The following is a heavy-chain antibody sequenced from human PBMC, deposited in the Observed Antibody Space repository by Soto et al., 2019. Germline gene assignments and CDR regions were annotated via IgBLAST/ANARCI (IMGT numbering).Heavy chain of an antibody. CDR2: INAGNGNT. V-gene: IGHV1-3*01. Sequence: ASVKVSCKASGYTFTSYGIRWVRQAPGQRLEWMGWINAGNGNTKYTQKFQGRVTITRDTSASTAYMELSSLRSEDTAVYYCARDDSGFSGSHYIDYFNYWGQGALVTVS. J-gene: IGHJ4*02. CDR1: GYTFTSYG. D-gene: IGHD1-26*01. CDR3: ARDDSGFSGSHYIDYFNY.